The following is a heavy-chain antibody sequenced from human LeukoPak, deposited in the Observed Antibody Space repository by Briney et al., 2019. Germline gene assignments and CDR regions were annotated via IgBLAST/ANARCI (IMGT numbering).Heavy chain of an antibody. D-gene: IGHD2-2*01. J-gene: IGHJ4*02. CDR1: GFTFSSYG. CDR3: AKVRVPAAISPNDY. V-gene: IGHV3-30*18. CDR2: ISYDGSNK. Sequence: HPGRSLRLSCAASGFTFSSYGMHWVRRAPGKGLEWVAVISYDGSNKYYADSVKGRFTISRDNSKNTLYLQMNSLRAEDTAVYFCAKVRVPAAISPNDYWGQGTLVTVSS.